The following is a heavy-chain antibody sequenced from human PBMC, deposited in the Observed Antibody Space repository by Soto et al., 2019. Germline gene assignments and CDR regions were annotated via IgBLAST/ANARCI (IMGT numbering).Heavy chain of an antibody. CDR1: GYTCTGYY. D-gene: IGHD6-13*01. J-gene: IGHJ6*02. CDR3: SRDPYSSSWLYYYDGMDV. CDR2: INPNSGGT. V-gene: IGHV1-2*04. Sequence: ASVKVSCKASGYTCTGYYMHWGRQAPGQGREWMGWINPNSGGTNYAKKFQGWVTMTRDTSISTAYMELSRLRSDDTAVYYCSRDPYSSSWLYYYDGMDVWGQGTTVTVSS.